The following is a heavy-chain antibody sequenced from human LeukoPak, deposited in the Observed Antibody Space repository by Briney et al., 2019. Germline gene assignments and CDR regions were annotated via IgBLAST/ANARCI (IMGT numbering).Heavy chain of an antibody. CDR1: GFTFSSYG. Sequence: PGRSLRLSCAASGFTFSSYGMHWVRQAPGKGLEWVAVIWYDGSNKYYADSVKGRFTISRDNSKNTLYLQMNSLRAEDTAVYYCARVIVGTTTRLDYFDYWGQGTLVTVSS. CDR2: IWYDGSNK. CDR3: ARVIVGTTTRLDYFDY. V-gene: IGHV3-33*01. J-gene: IGHJ4*02. D-gene: IGHD1-26*01.